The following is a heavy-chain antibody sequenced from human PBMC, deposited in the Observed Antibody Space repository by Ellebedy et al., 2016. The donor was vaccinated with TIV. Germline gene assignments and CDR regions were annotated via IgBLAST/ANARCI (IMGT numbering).Heavy chain of an antibody. V-gene: IGHV3-48*02. D-gene: IGHD6-25*01. CDR1: GFVFDTYR. Sequence: GESLKISXAASGFVFDTYRMNWVRQAPGKGLDWLSFISSGGSSIFYADSVKGRFTISRDNAKNSLYLQMHSLRDEDTAVYYCVRGSGDFGFDSWGQGTLVTVSS. CDR2: ISSGGSSI. CDR3: VRGSGDFGFDS. J-gene: IGHJ4*02.